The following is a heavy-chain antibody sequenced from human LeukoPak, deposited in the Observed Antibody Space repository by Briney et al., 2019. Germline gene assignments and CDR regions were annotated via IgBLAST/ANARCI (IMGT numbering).Heavy chain of an antibody. CDR2: ISVSGDWT. CDR3: ANYRQSITAAGNSREFADY. J-gene: IGHJ4*02. CDR1: GFTFSSYE. Sequence: GGSPRLSCAASGFTFSSYEMNWVRQAPGKGLEWVSVISVSGDWTYYADSVKGRFTISRDNSKNTLYLQMNSLRAEDTAVYYCANYRQSITAAGNSREFADYWGQGTLVTVSS. V-gene: IGHV3-23*01. D-gene: IGHD6-13*01.